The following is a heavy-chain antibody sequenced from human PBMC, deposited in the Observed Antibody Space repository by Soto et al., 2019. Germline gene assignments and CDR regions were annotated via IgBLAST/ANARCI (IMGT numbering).Heavy chain of an antibody. CDR2: INAGNGNT. V-gene: IGHV1-3*01. J-gene: IGHJ5*02. CDR3: ARTYYYDSSGVRWFDP. D-gene: IGHD3-22*01. CDR1: GYTFTRYA. Sequence: ASVEVSCKASGYTFTRYAMHWVRRAPGQRLEWMGWINAGNGNTKYSQKFQGRVTITRDTSASTAYMELSSLRPEDTAVYYCARTYYYDSSGVRWFDPWGQGTLVTVSS.